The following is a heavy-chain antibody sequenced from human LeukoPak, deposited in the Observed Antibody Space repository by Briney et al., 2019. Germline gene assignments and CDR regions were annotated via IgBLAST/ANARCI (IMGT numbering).Heavy chain of an antibody. CDR1: GFPLSSYS. J-gene: IGHJ4*02. V-gene: IGHV3-48*01. CDR3: VRVKGSYFDY. CDR2: ISSGGSAI. D-gene: IGHD2-15*01. Sequence: GGSLRLSCAASGFPLSSYSINWVRQAPGKGLEWVSYISSGGSAIYYVDSVKGRFTVSRDNAKNSLFLQMNSPRAEDTAVYYCVRVKGSYFDYWGQGALVTVSS.